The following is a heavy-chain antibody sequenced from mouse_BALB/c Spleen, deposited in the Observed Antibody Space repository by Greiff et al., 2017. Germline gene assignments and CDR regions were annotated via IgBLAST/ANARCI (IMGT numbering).Heavy chain of an antibody. CDR2: ISDGGSYT. CDR1: GFTFSDYY. V-gene: IGHV5-4*02. CDR3: ARAGTTVVATNAMDY. Sequence: EVQLVESGGGLVKPGGSLKLSCAASGFTFSDYYMYWVRQTPEKRLEWVATISDGGSYTYYPDSVKGRFTISRDNAKNNLYLQMSSLKSEDTAMYYCARAGTTVVATNAMDYWGQGTSVTVSS. J-gene: IGHJ4*01. D-gene: IGHD1-1*01.